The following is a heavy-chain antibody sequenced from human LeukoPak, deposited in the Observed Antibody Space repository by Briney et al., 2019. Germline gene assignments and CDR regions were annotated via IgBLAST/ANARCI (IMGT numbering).Heavy chain of an antibody. D-gene: IGHD3-10*01. J-gene: IGHJ3*02. CDR3: ARHVRASGSGSYAFDI. CDR2: VYFRGST. V-gene: IGHV4-39*01. Sequence: SETLSLTCTVSGGSISSSSYYWGWIRQPPGKGLEWIGSVYFRGSTYYNPSLKSRVTISVDTSKNQFSLKLNSVTAADTAVYYCARHVRASGSGSYAFDIWGQGTMVTVSS. CDR1: GGSISSSSYY.